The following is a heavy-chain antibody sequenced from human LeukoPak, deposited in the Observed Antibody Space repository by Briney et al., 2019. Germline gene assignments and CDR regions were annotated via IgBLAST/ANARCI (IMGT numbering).Heavy chain of an antibody. CDR3: ARPRDTMVRGVTGGDAFDI. V-gene: IGHV3-48*01. CDR2: ISSSSSTI. Sequence: GGSLRLSCAASGFTFSSYSMNWVRQAPGKGLEWVSYISSSSSTIYYADSVKGRFTISRDNAKNSLYLQMNSLRAEDTAVYYCARPRDTMVRGVTGGDAFDIRGQGTMVTVSS. D-gene: IGHD3-10*01. CDR1: GFTFSSYS. J-gene: IGHJ3*02.